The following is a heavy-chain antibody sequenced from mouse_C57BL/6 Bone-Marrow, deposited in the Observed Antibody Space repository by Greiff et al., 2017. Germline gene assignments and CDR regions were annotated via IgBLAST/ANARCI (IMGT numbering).Heavy chain of an antibody. J-gene: IGHJ3*01. D-gene: IGHD1-1*01. CDR2: IYPSDSET. Sequence: VQLQQPGAELVRPGSSVKLSCKASGYTFTSYWMDWVKQRPGQGLEWIGNIYPSDSETHYNQKFKDKATLTVDKSSSTAYMQLSSLTSEDSAVYYCATDYGSPPFAYWGQGTLVTVSA. CDR1: GYTFTSYW. V-gene: IGHV1-61*01. CDR3: ATDYGSPPFAY.